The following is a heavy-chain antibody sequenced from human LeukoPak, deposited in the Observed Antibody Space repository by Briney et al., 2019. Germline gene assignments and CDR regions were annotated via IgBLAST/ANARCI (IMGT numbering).Heavy chain of an antibody. J-gene: IGHJ4*02. Sequence: KPSETLSLTCTVSGGSISSYYWSWIRQPPGKGLEWIGYIYNSGSTNYNPSLKSRVTISVDTSKNQFSLKLSSMTAADTAVYYCARDPSGYFNYWGQGTLATVSS. CDR3: ARDPSGYFNY. CDR1: GGSISSYY. D-gene: IGHD3-22*01. CDR2: IYNSGST. V-gene: IGHV4-59*01.